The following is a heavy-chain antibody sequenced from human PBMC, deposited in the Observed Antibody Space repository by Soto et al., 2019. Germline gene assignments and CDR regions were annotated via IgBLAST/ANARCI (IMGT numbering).Heavy chain of an antibody. D-gene: IGHD6-13*01. J-gene: IGHJ4*02. CDR3: AASDSSSWQHDY. CDR2: IIPIFETA. Sequence: QVQLVQSGAEMKKPGSSVKVSCKVSGASFSSYAISWVRQAPGEGLEWVGGIIPIFETANYAQNFQGRVTMPAVESTPTAYLEVTRLRPQDTGVFYCAASDSSSWQHDYWGQGTLITVSS. V-gene: IGHV1-69*01. CDR1: GASFSSYA.